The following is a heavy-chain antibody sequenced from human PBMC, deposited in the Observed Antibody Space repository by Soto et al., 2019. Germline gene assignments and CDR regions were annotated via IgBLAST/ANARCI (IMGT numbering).Heavy chain of an antibody. CDR3: ATQGLTTYYFGY. CDR1: GYSFGSQW. V-gene: IGHV5-10-1*03. CDR2: IDLRESYT. J-gene: IGHJ4*02. Sequence: EVQLVQSGAGVKKSGESLRISCKVSGYSFGSQWISWVRHVPGKGQEWMGRIDLRESYTTYNPSCQGHVTFSADKSITAAYLQLRRREASDTAIYYSATQGLTTYYFGYSGQGTLVTVSS.